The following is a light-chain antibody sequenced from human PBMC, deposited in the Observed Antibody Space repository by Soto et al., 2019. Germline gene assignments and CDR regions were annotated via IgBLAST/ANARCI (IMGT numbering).Light chain of an antibody. J-gene: IGLJ1*01. CDR1: SSDVGGYDY. Sequence: LTQPRSVSVSPGQSVTISCTGTSSDVGGYDYVSWYQHHPGKAPKLIIYDVTQRPSGIPDRFSGSKSGNTASLTISGLQADDEADYHCCSYADTYFYVFGSGTKVTVL. CDR2: DVT. V-gene: IGLV2-11*01. CDR3: CSYADTYFYV.